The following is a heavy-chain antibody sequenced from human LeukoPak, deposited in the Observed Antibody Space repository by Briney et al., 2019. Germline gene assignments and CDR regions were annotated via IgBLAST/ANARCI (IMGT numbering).Heavy chain of an antibody. CDR3: ARVTYYYDSSGYPPDY. CDR2: INSDGSST. D-gene: IGHD3-22*01. CDR1: GFTFSSYW. V-gene: IGHV3-74*01. J-gene: IGHJ4*02. Sequence: PGGSLRPSCAASGFTFSSYWMHWVRQAPGKGLVWASRINSDGSSTSYADSVKGRFTISRDNAKNTLYLQMNSLRAEDTAVYYCARVTYYYDSSGYPPDYWGQGTLVTVSS.